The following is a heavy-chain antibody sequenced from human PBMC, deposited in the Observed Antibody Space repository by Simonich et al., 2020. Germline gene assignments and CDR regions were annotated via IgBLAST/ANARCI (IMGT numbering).Heavy chain of an antibody. CDR2: ISSSGSTI. CDR1: GFTFSSYE. Sequence: PGGSLRLSCAASGFTFSSYEMNWVRQAPGKVLEWVSYISSSGSTIYYADSVKGRVTISRDNAKNSLYLQMNSLRAEDTAVYYCAREKWLRFAFDIWGQGTMVTVSS. J-gene: IGHJ3*02. V-gene: IGHV3-48*03. CDR3: AREKWLRFAFDI. D-gene: IGHD5-12*01.